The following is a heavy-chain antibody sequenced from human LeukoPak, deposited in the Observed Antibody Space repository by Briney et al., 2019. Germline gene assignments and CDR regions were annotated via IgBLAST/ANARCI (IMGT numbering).Heavy chain of an antibody. CDR3: ARYRGYSYGYSSQPVDY. V-gene: IGHV4-30-2*01. CDR1: GGSISSGGYS. D-gene: IGHD5-18*01. Sequence: SETLSLTCAVSGGSISSGGYSWSWIRQPPGKGLEWIGYIYHSGSTNYNPSLKSRVTISVDTSKNQFSLKLSSVTAADTAVYYCARYRGYSYGYSSQPVDYWGQGTLVTVSS. J-gene: IGHJ4*02. CDR2: IYHSGST.